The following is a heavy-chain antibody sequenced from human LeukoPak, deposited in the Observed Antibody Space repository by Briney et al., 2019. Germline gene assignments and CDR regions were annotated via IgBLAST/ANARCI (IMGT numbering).Heavy chain of an antibody. CDR2: IYHSGST. Sequence: PSETLSLTCTVSGYSISSGYYWGWIRQPPGKGLEWIGSIYHSGSTYYNPSLKSRVTISEDTSKNQFSLKLSSVTAADTAVYYCARAACSSTSCYALGAFDIWGQGTMVTVSS. V-gene: IGHV4-38-2*02. CDR3: ARAACSSTSCYALGAFDI. D-gene: IGHD2-2*01. J-gene: IGHJ3*02. CDR1: GYSISSGYY.